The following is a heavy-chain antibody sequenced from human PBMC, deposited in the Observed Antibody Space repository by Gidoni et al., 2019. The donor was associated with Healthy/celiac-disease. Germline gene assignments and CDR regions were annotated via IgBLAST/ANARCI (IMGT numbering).Heavy chain of an antibody. J-gene: IGHJ4*02. D-gene: IGHD6-13*01. V-gene: IGHV1-69*04. CDR3: ARGAGWTGNIAAAGTWDYFDY. CDR1: GGTFSSYA. CDR2: IIPILGIA. Sequence: QVQLVQSGAEVKKPGSSVKVSCKASGGTFSSYAISWVRQAPGQGLEWMGRIIPILGIANYAQKFQGRVTITADKSTSTAYMELSSLRSEDTAVYYCARGAGWTGNIAAAGTWDYFDYWGQGTLVTVSS.